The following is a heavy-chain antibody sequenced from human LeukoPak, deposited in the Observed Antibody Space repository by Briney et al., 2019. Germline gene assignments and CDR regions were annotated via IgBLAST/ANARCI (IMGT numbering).Heavy chain of an antibody. CDR2: INHSGST. CDR3: ARVQYYDILTGYFDY. Sequence: PSETLSLTCAVYGGSFSGYYWSWIRQPPGKGLEWIGEINHSGSTNYNPSLKSRVTISVDTSKNRFSLKLSSVTAADTAVYYCARVQYYDILTGYFDYWGQGTLVTVSS. D-gene: IGHD3-9*01. J-gene: IGHJ4*02. CDR1: GGSFSGYY. V-gene: IGHV4-34*01.